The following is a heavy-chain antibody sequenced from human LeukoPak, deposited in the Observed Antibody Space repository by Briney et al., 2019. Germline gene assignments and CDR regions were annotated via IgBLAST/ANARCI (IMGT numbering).Heavy chain of an antibody. J-gene: IGHJ4*02. CDR3: AREYSGWLGFDY. Sequence: PGGSLRLSCAASGFTFSSYWMHWVRQAPGKGLVWVSRINSDGSSTSYADSVKGRFTISRDNAKNTLYLQMNSLRAEDTAVYYCAREYSGWLGFDYWGQGTLVTVSS. D-gene: IGHD6-19*01. V-gene: IGHV3-74*01. CDR1: GFTFSSYW. CDR2: INSDGSST.